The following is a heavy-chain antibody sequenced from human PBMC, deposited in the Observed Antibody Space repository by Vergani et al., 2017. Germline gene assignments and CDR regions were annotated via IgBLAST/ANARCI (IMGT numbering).Heavy chain of an antibody. J-gene: IGHJ5*02. D-gene: IGHD6-19*01. CDR3: ARHSTVEWLVKLGWINP. V-gene: IGHV4-39*01. Sequence: QLQLQESGPGLVKPSATLSLTCSVSGDPIRSSNYYWGWIRQPPGKGLEWIASIYYSGSTYYNPSLKSRVTISVDTSKNQFSLKLSSVTAADTAVYFCARHSTVEWLVKLGWINPWGQGILVTVSS. CDR1: GDPIRSSNYY. CDR2: IYYSGST.